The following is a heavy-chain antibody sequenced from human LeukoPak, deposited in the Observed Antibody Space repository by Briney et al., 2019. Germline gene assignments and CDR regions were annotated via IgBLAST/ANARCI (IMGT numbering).Heavy chain of an antibody. CDR2: IYYSGST. CDR3: ARLYYYDSSGLDY. Sequence: SETLSLTCTVSGGSISSGDYYWSWIRQPPEKGLEWIGYIYYSGSTYYNPSLKSRVTISVDTSKNQFSLKLSSVTAADTAVYYCARLYYYDSSGLDYWGQGTLVTVSS. D-gene: IGHD3-22*01. CDR1: GGSISSGDYY. V-gene: IGHV4-30-4*08. J-gene: IGHJ4*02.